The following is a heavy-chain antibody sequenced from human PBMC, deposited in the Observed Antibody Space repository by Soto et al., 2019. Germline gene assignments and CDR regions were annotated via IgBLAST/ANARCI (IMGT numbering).Heavy chain of an antibody. Sequence: EVQLVESGGGLVQPGGSQRLSCAASGFTFSSYEMNWVRQAPGKGLEWVSYISSSGSTIYYADSVKGRFTISRDNAKNSLYLQMNSLRAEDTAVYYCARDYGLRLFDYWGQGTLVTVSS. CDR1: GFTFSSYE. J-gene: IGHJ4*02. CDR3: ARDYGLRLFDY. V-gene: IGHV3-48*03. CDR2: ISSSGSTI. D-gene: IGHD3-10*01.